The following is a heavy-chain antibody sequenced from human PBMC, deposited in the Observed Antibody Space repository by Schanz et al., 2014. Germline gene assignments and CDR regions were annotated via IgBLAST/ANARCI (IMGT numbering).Heavy chain of an antibody. CDR1: GGSIRTYF. CDR3: ARQYSGWSRFDP. V-gene: IGHV4-59*08. D-gene: IGHD6-19*01. CDR2: IYYSGST. Sequence: QVQLQESGPGLVKPSETLSLTCSVSGGSIRTYFWAWIRQPPGKGLEWIGFIYYSGSTNYNPSLKSRATIPVNMPKTRSPLTRTSVPAADTGVYYCARQYSGWSRFDPWGQGIRVTVSS. J-gene: IGHJ5*02.